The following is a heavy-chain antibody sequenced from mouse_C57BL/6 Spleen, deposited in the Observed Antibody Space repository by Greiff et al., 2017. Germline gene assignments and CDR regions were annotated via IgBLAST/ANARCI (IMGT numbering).Heavy chain of an antibody. J-gene: IGHJ2*01. CDR2: IRNKANGYTT. D-gene: IGHD1-1*01. CDR3: ARYDYGSSACYFDY. V-gene: IGHV7-3*01. Sequence: DVKLVESGGGLVQPGGSLSLSCAASGFTFTDYYMSWVRQPPGKALEWLGFIRNKANGYTTEYSASVKGRFTISRDNSQSILYLQMNALRAEDSATYYCARYDYGSSACYFDYWGQGTTLTVSS. CDR1: GFTFTDYY.